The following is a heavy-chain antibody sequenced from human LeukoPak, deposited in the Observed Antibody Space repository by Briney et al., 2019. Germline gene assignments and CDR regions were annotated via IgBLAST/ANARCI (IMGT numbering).Heavy chain of an antibody. J-gene: IGHJ4*02. CDR3: ARARNYYDSSADY. CDR1: GGSVSDYY. D-gene: IGHD3-22*01. CDR2: IYYTGST. Sequence: SQTLSLTCTISGGSVSDYYWSWIRQSPGKGLEWIGYIYYTGSTTYNPSLKSRVTISADTSKNQFSLQLSSVTAADTAVYYCARARNYYDSSADYWGQGTLVTVSS. V-gene: IGHV4-59*02.